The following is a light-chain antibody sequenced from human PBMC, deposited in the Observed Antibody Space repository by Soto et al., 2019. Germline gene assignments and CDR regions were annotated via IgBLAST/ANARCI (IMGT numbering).Light chain of an antibody. V-gene: IGKV3-20*01. J-gene: IGKJ4*01. CDR2: VAS. Sequence: EIVLTQSPGTLSLSPGERATLSCRASQSVSSNLAWYQQKPGQAPRLLIYVASSRATGIPDRFSGSGSGTDFTLTISRLEPEDFAVYYCQQYGSSVLTFGGGTKVEIK. CDR3: QQYGSSVLT. CDR1: QSVSSN.